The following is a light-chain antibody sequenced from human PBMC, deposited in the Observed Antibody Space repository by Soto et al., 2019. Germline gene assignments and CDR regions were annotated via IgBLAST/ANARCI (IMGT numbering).Light chain of an antibody. CDR1: QSVSTN. J-gene: IGKJ5*01. Sequence: VISQSPATLSVSPGERAARCCRASQSVSTNLAWYQQKPGQPPRLLIFDKSSRAPGVPARFSGSGTGTDFTLTINSLQSEDFGVYYCHQYNNWPPSTFGQGTRLEIK. CDR2: DKS. CDR3: HQYNNWPPST. V-gene: IGKV3-15*01.